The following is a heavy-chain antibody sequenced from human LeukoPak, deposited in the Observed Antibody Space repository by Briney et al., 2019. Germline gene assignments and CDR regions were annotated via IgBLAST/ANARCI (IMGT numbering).Heavy chain of an antibody. CDR3: ARGDGRIEYFDY. CDR1: GFTFSNYG. J-gene: IGHJ4*02. Sequence: GGSLRLSCAASGFTFSNYGMHWVRQAPGKGLEWVAVIWFDGTNKYYGDSVKGRFTISRDNSKNTLYLQMNSLRGEDTAVYYCARGDGRIEYFDYWGQGTLVTVSS. CDR2: IWFDGTNK. V-gene: IGHV3-33*01. D-gene: IGHD1-26*01.